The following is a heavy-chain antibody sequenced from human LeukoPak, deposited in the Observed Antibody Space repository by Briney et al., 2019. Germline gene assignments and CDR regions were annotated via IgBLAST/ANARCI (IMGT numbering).Heavy chain of an antibody. V-gene: IGHV4-39*01. D-gene: IGHD4-17*01. Sequence: PSETLSLTCTVSGGSFSSSSHFWGWLRQPPGRGLEWIGSIRNSGNTYYSPSLQSRVTISVDTSKNQFSLKLSSVTAADTAIYYCVRHVHGEYGPGDYWGQGILVTASS. CDR1: GGSFSSSSHF. CDR2: IRNSGNT. J-gene: IGHJ4*02. CDR3: VRHVHGEYGPGDY.